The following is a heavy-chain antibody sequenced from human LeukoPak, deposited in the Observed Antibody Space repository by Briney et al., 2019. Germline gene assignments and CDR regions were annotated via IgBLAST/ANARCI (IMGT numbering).Heavy chain of an antibody. Sequence: ASVTVSCKASGYTFTIYYMHWVRQAPGQGLEWMGWINPNSGATTYAQRFQGRVTMTRDTSISTAYMELSGLTSDDTGVYYCARNPPYCTSTDCYNDYWGQGTLVTVSS. J-gene: IGHJ4*02. V-gene: IGHV1-2*02. CDR1: GYTFTIYY. CDR2: INPNSGAT. CDR3: ARNPPYCTSTDCYNDY. D-gene: IGHD2-2*02.